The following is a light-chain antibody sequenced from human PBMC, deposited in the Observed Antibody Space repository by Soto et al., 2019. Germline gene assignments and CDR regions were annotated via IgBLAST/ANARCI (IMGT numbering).Light chain of an antibody. V-gene: IGLV1-44*01. CDR2: SDG. CDR1: SSNVGSNT. J-gene: IGLJ3*02. Sequence: QSVLTQPPSASGTPGQRVTISCSGSSSNVGSNTVSWYKQLPGTAPKVLIYSDGQRPSGVPDRFSGSRSGSSASLAISGLQSGDEGDYYCASWEDSLNGWVIGGGTKLTVL. CDR3: ASWEDSLNGWV.